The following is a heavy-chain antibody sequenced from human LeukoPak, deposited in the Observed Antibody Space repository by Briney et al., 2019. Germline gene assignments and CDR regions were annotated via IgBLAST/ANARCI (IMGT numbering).Heavy chain of an antibody. CDR2: FYNSGRS. J-gene: IGHJ4*02. CDR3: TRGAGWLIDY. V-gene: IGHV4-61*03. Sequence: PSETLSLTCSVSGGSVNSGTYYWSWIRQPPGKGLEWIGYFYNSGRSTYNPSLKSRVTISADTSKNHFSLKLNSVTTADTAVYYCTRGAGWLIDYWGQGILVTVSS. CDR1: GGSVNSGTYY. D-gene: IGHD3-16*01.